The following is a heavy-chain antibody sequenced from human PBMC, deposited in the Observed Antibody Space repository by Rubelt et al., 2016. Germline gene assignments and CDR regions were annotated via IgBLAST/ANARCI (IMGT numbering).Heavy chain of an antibody. Sequence: QVQLQQWGAGLLKPSETLSLTCAVYGGSFSGYYWSWIRQPPGKGLEWIGEINHSGSTNYNPSLKSRVTISVDTSKNQCSLKLSSVTAADTAVYYCAREFSSYSSGYYGNWFDPWGQGTLVTVSS. D-gene: IGHD6-19*01. CDR3: AREFSSYSSGYYGNWFDP. J-gene: IGHJ5*02. CDR2: INHSGST. V-gene: IGHV4-34*01. CDR1: GGSFSGYY.